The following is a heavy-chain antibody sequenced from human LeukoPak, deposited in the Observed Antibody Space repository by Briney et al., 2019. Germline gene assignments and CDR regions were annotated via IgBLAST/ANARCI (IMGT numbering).Heavy chain of an antibody. Sequence: ASVKVSCKVSGYILTELSMHWVRQAPGKGLEWMGGFDPEDGETIYAQKFQGRVTMTEGTSTDTAYMELNSLRSEDTAVYYCATDLHRIVGATLLDYWGQGTLVTVSS. V-gene: IGHV1-24*01. CDR2: FDPEDGET. CDR3: ATDLHRIVGATLLDY. J-gene: IGHJ4*02. D-gene: IGHD1-26*01. CDR1: GYILTELS.